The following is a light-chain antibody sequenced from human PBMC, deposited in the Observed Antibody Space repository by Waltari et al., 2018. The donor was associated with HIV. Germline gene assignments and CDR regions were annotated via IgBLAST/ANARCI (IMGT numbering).Light chain of an antibody. CDR1: SRDVGNYNY. Sequence: QSALTQPASVSGSPGQSITISCTGTSRDVGNYNYVSWYQQHPGKAPKVMIYEVSNRPSGVSNRFSGSKSGNTASLTISGLQAEDEADYYCQSYDSNLSGLFGGGTKVTVL. CDR3: QSYDSNLSGL. V-gene: IGLV2-14*01. J-gene: IGLJ2*01. CDR2: EVS.